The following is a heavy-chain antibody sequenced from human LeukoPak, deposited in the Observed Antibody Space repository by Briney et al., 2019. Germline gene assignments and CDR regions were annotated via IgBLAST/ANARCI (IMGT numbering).Heavy chain of an antibody. CDR1: GYTFTSYG. CDR3: ARVSMIVVVDAFDI. J-gene: IGHJ3*02. CDR2: ISAYNGNT. Sequence: ASVKVSCKASGYTFTSYGISWVRQAPGQGLEWMGWISAYNGNTNYAQKLQGRVTMTTDTSTSTAYMELRSLRSDATAVYYCARVSMIVVVDAFDIWGQGTMVTVSS. D-gene: IGHD3-22*01. V-gene: IGHV1-18*01.